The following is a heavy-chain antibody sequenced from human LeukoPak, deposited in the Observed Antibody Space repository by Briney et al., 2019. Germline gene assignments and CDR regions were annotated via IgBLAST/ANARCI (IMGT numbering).Heavy chain of an antibody. CDR1: GYSITNGYY. Sequence: PSETLSLTCTVSGYSITNGYYWGWIRQPPGKGLEWIGSIYHDGRIDYNPSLKSRVTISRDTSNDQFSLKLSSVTAADTAVYYCAREYYGSSGYYNDYWGQGALVTVSS. D-gene: IGHD3-22*01. CDR2: IYHDGRI. J-gene: IGHJ4*02. CDR3: AREYYGSSGYYNDY. V-gene: IGHV4-38-2*02.